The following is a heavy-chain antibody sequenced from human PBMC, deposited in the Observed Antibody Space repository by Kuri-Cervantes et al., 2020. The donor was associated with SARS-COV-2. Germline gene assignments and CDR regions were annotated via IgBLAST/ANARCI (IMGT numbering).Heavy chain of an antibody. CDR1: GFTFSSYG. J-gene: IGHJ4*02. V-gene: IGHV3-30*18. Sequence: GESLKISCAASGFTFSSYGMHWVRQAPGKGLEWVAVISYDGSNKYYADSVKGRFTISRDNSKHTLYLQMNSLRTEDTAVYYCAKGGGPGSYIPLDYWGQGTLVTVSS. D-gene: IGHD1-26*01. CDR3: AKGGGPGSYIPLDY. CDR2: ISYDGSNK.